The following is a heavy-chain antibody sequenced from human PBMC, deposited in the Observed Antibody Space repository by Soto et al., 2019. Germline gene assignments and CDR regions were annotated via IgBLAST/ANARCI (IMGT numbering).Heavy chain of an antibody. CDR2: IYHSGST. Sequence: QVQLQESGPGLVKPSGTLSLTCAVSGGSISSSNWWSWVRQSPGKGLEWIGEIYHSGSTNYNPSLKIRVTISADKSKNQFSLKLSSVTAADTAVYYCARTYSGSYRGFDYWGQGTLVTVSS. CDR1: GGSISSSNW. V-gene: IGHV4-4*02. CDR3: ARTYSGSYRGFDY. D-gene: IGHD1-26*01. J-gene: IGHJ4*02.